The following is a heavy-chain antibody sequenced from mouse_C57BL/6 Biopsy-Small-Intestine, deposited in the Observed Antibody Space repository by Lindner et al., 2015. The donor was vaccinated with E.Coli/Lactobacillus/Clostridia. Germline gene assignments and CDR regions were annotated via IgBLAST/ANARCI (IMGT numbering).Heavy chain of an antibody. CDR3: ARGAYYRYEGYAMDY. J-gene: IGHJ4*01. CDR1: GYTFTDYN. Sequence: VQLQESGPELVKPGASVKISCKASGYTFTDYNMDWVKRSHGKSLEWIGYIYPNNGGTGYNQKFKSKATLTVDKSSSTAYMELHSLTSEDSAVYYCARGAYYRYEGYAMDYWGQGTSVTVSS. CDR2: IYPNNGGT. V-gene: IGHV1-34*02. D-gene: IGHD2-14*01.